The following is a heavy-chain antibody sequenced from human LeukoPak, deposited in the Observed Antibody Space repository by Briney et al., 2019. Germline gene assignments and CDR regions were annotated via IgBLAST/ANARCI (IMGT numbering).Heavy chain of an antibody. V-gene: IGHV1-18*01. Sequence: ASVKVSCKASGYTFTSYGISWVRQAPGQGLEWMGWISAYNGNTNYAQKLQGRVTMTTDTSTSTAYMELRSLRSDDTAVYYCAILPRAVAGPQDQDYWGQGTLVTVSS. D-gene: IGHD6-19*01. CDR3: AILPRAVAGPQDQDY. J-gene: IGHJ4*02. CDR2: ISAYNGNT. CDR1: GYTFTSYG.